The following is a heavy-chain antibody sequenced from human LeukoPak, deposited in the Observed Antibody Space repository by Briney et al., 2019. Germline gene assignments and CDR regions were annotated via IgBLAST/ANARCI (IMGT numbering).Heavy chain of an antibody. J-gene: IGHJ4*02. V-gene: IGHV3-23*01. D-gene: IGHD4-17*01. CDR1: GFTFSSYA. CDR3: ARLRDTVTSASDY. CDR2: ISGSGGST. Sequence: PGGSLRLSCAASGFTFSSYAMSWVRQAPGKGLEWVSAISGSGGSTYYADSVKGRFTISRDNSKNTLYLQMNSLRAEDTAVYNCARLRDTVTSASDYWGQGTLVTVSS.